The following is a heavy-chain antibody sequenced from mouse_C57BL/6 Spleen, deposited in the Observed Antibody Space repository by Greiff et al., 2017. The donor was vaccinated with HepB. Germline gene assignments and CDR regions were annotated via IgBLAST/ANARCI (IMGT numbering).Heavy chain of an antibody. CDR2: INPSNGGT. CDR1: GYTFTSYW. D-gene: IGHD1-1*01. J-gene: IGHJ2*01. Sequence: QVQLQQSGTELVKPGASVKLSCKASGYTFTSYWMHWVKQRPGQGLEWIGNINPSNGGTNYNEKFKSKATLTVDKSSSTAYMQLSSLTSEDSAVYYCAREIYYGSRFDYWGQGTTLTVSS. CDR3: AREIYYGSRFDY. V-gene: IGHV1-53*01.